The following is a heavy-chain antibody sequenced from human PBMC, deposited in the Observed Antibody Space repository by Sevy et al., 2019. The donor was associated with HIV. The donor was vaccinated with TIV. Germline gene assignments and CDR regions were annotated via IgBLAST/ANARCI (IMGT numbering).Heavy chain of an antibody. CDR1: GYTLTELS. J-gene: IGHJ4*02. D-gene: IGHD3-22*01. CDR3: ATTKDYYDSSGSPFDY. CDR2: FDPEDGKT. V-gene: IGHV1-24*01. Sequence: ASVKVSCKVSGYTLTELSMHWVRQAPGKGLEWMGSFDPEDGKTIYAQKFQGRLTKTEDTPTDTAYMELSSLKSEDTAVYYCATTKDYYDSSGSPFDYWGQGTLVTVSS.